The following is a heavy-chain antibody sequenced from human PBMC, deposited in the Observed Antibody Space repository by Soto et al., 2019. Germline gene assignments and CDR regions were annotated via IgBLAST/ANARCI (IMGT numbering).Heavy chain of an antibody. V-gene: IGHV1-18*01. D-gene: IGHD3-10*01. CDR3: ARAWGVRGVIIYYFDY. Sequence: QVQLVQSGAEVKKPGASVKVSCKASGYTFTSYGISWVRQAPGQGLEWMGWISAYNGNTNYAQKLQGRVTMTTDTSTSTAYRELRSLRSDDTAVYYCARAWGVRGVIIYYFDYWGQGTLVTVSS. CDR2: ISAYNGNT. J-gene: IGHJ4*02. CDR1: GYTFTSYG.